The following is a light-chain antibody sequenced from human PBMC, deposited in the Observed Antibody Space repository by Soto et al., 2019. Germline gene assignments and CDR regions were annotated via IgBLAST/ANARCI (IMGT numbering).Light chain of an antibody. Sequence: QSALTQPASVSGSPGQSITISCTGTSSDVGGYNYVSWYQQHPGKAPKLVIYDVSNRPSGVSNRFSGSMSGNTASLTISGLRAEDDADYYCSSFASSNTVIFGGGTKLTVL. CDR2: DVS. V-gene: IGLV2-14*01. J-gene: IGLJ2*01. CDR3: SSFASSNTVI. CDR1: SSDVGGYNY.